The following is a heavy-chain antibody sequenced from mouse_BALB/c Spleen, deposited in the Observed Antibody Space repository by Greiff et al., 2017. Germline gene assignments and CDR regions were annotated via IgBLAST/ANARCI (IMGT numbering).Heavy chain of an antibody. CDR3: ARSRQYGNGY. J-gene: IGHJ2*01. CDR2: INPNYDST. V-gene: IGHV1-18*01. Sequence: EVKLQQSGAELVKPGASVKISCKASGYTFTDYNMDWVKQSHGKSLEWIGDINPNYDSTSYNQKFKGKATLTTDKSSSTAYMQLSRLTSEDSAVYFCARSRQYGNGYWGQGTTLTVSS. D-gene: IGHD1-2*01. CDR1: GYTFTDYN.